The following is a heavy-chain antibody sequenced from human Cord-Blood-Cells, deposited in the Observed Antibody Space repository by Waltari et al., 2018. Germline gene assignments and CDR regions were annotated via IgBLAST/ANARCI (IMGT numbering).Heavy chain of an antibody. CDR2: IYSGGST. V-gene: IGHV3-53*01. CDR1: GFTVSSNH. D-gene: IGHD6-13*01. J-gene: IGHJ4*02. Sequence: EVQLVESGGGLIQPGGSLRLSCAASGFTVSSNHMSWVRQAPGKGLEWVSVIYSGGSTYYADSVKGRFTISRDNSKNTLYLQMNSLRAEDTAVYYCARGSRLAYSSSFDYWGQGTLVTVSS. CDR3: ARGSRLAYSSSFDY.